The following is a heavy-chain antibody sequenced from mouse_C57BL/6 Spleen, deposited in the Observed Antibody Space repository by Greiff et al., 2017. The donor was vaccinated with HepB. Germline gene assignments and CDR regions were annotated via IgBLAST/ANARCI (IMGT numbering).Heavy chain of an antibody. CDR1: GFTFSSYA. J-gene: IGHJ2*01. CDR3: ARDRITTVVPFDY. D-gene: IGHD1-1*01. Sequence: DVMLVESGGGLVKPGGSLKLSCAASGFTFSSYAMSWVRQTPEKRLEWVATISDGGSYTYYPDNVKGRFTISRDNAKNNLYLQMSHLKSEDTAMYYCARDRITTVVPFDYWGQGTTLTVSS. V-gene: IGHV5-4*01. CDR2: ISDGGSYT.